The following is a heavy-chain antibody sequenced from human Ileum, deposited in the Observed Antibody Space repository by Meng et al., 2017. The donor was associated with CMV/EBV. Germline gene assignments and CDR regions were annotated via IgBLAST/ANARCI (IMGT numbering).Heavy chain of an antibody. CDR1: GCSLSASGVG. J-gene: IGHJ4*02. CDR2: IYWDDDK. Sequence: QTTLKESGPTLVQPPQTLTLTCTFSGCSLSASGVGVGWIRQPPGKALEWLALIYWDDDKRYSPSLKSRLTITKDTSNNQVVLIMTNMDPVDTATYYCAHSSDYYDSSGELDYWGQGTLVSVSS. D-gene: IGHD3-22*01. CDR3: AHSSDYYDSSGELDY. V-gene: IGHV2-5*02.